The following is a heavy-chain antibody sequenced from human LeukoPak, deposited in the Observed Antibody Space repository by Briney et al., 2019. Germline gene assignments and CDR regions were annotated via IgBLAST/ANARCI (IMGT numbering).Heavy chain of an antibody. J-gene: IGHJ4*02. CDR2: INPSGGST. Sequence: ASVKVSCKASGYTFTSYYMHWVRQAPGQGLGWMGIINPSGGSTSYAQKFQGRVTMTRDMSTSTVYMELSSLRSEDTAVYYCARDWEYCSGGSCYPNYWGQGTLVTVSS. V-gene: IGHV1-46*01. CDR1: GYTFTSYY. CDR3: ARDWEYCSGGSCYPNY. D-gene: IGHD2-15*01.